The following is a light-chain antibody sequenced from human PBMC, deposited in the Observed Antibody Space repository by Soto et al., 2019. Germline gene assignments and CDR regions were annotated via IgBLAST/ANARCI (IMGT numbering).Light chain of an antibody. CDR1: SSNIGSNT. V-gene: IGLV1-44*01. CDR2: NNN. CDR3: AAWDDGLNGVL. Sequence: QSVLTQPPSASGTPGQRVTISCSGSSSNIGSNTVNWYHQLPGTAPKLLISNNNQRPSGVPDRFSGSKSGTSPSLAISGLQSEDEADYYCAAWDDGLNGVLFGGGTKLTVL. J-gene: IGLJ3*02.